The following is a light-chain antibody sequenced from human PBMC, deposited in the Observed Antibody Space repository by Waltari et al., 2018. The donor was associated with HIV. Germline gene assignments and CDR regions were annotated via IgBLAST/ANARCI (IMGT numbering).Light chain of an antibody. CDR1: QNIRSW. Sequence: IQMTQSPSTLSASVGDRVTITCRASQNIRSWLAWYQQKPGKAPKALIYQASILERGVPSRFSGSGSGTEFTLTISSLQPDDFATYYCQQYDTSWTFGQGTKVEIK. CDR2: QAS. V-gene: IGKV1-5*03. CDR3: QQYDTSWT. J-gene: IGKJ1*01.